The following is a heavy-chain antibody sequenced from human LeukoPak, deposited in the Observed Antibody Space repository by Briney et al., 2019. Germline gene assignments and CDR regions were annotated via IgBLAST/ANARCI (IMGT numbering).Heavy chain of an antibody. Sequence: GESLKISCKGSGYSFTSYWIGWVRQMPGKGLEWMGITYPGDSDTRYSPSFQGQVTISADKSISTAYLQWSSLKASDTAMYYCARQITMVRGVTWWYFDLWGRGTLVTVSS. J-gene: IGHJ2*01. CDR2: TYPGDSDT. D-gene: IGHD3-10*01. V-gene: IGHV5-51*01. CDR3: ARQITMVRGVTWWYFDL. CDR1: GYSFTSYW.